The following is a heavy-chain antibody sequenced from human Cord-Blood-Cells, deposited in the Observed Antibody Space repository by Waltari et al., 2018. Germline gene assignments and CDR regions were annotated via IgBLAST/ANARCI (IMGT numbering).Heavy chain of an antibody. Sequence: QVQLVESGGGVVQPGRSLRLSCAATGFTFSSYGMHWVRQAPGNGLEWVAVIWYDGSNKYYADSVKGRFTISRDNSKNTLYLQMNSLRAEHTAVYYCARKVYAIDYWGQGTLVTVSS. CDR3: ARKVYAIDY. J-gene: IGHJ4*02. CDR1: GFTFSSYG. CDR2: IWYDGSNK. D-gene: IGHD2-8*01. V-gene: IGHV3-33*01.